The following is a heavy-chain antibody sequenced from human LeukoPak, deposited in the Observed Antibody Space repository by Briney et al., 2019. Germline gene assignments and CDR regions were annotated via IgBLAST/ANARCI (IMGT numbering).Heavy chain of an antibody. CDR3: ARDGRPQYSSSWYIPYYYYYYYMDV. V-gene: IGHV3-11*04. CDR1: GFTFSDYY. CDR2: ISSSGSTI. Sequence: PGGSLRLSCAASGFTFSDYYMSWIRQAPGKGLEWVSYISSSGSTIYYADSVKGRFTISRDNAKNSLYLQMNSLRAEDTAVYYCARDGRPQYSSSWYIPYYYYYYYMDVWGKGTTVTISS. J-gene: IGHJ6*03. D-gene: IGHD6-13*01.